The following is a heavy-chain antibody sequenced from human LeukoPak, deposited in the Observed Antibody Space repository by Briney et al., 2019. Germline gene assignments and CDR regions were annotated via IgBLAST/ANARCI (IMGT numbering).Heavy chain of an antibody. J-gene: IGHJ6*03. Sequence: ASVKVSCKASGYTFTSYGISWVRQAPGQGLEWMGWISAYNGNTNYAQKLQGRVTMTTDTSTSTAYMELRSLRSDDTAVYYCARRETMVRGPYYYYYMDVWGKGITVTVSS. V-gene: IGHV1-18*01. CDR3: ARRETMVRGPYYYYYMDV. D-gene: IGHD3-10*01. CDR2: ISAYNGNT. CDR1: GYTFTSYG.